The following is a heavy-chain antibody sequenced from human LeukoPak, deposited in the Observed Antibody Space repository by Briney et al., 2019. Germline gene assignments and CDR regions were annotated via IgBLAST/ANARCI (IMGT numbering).Heavy chain of an antibody. V-gene: IGHV3-7*03. D-gene: IGHD3-22*01. CDR2: IKEDGTRK. CDR3: ATPLDYYDSSGYHQGGD. Sequence: GGSLRLSCAASGFTFSSHWMTWVRQAPGKGLEWVANIKEDGTRKNYMDSVKGRFTISRDNAKNSLYLQMNSLRAEDTAVYYCATPLDYYDSSGYHQGGDWGQGTLVTVSS. J-gene: IGHJ4*02. CDR1: GFTFSSHW.